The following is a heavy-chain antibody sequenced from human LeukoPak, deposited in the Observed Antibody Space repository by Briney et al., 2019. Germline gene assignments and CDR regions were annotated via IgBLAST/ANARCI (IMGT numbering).Heavy chain of an antibody. J-gene: IGHJ4*02. CDR1: GFAFSSYS. V-gene: IGHV3-21*01. CDR3: ARDKWVDYYDSSDPFDY. Sequence: GGSLRLSCAAYGFAFSSYSMNWVRQAPGKGLKWVSSISSSSSYIYYADSVKGRFTISRDNAKNSLYLQMNSLRAEDTAVYYCARDKWVDYYDSSDPFDYWGQGTLVTVSS. D-gene: IGHD3-22*01. CDR2: ISSSSSYI.